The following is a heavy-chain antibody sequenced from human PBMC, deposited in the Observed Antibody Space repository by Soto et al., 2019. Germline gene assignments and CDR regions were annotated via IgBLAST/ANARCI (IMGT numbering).Heavy chain of an antibody. V-gene: IGHV3-49*03. D-gene: IGHD5-12*01. CDR2: IRTKAFGGTP. CDR1: GFPFRGSA. Sequence: PGASLRLSYTASGFPFRGSAWTWFLQAPGKGLEWVGFIRTKAFGGTPEYAASVKGRFTISRDDSRNIAYLQMNSLKTEDTAVYYCTRDSYDHPPNDYWAQGT. CDR3: TRDSYDHPPNDY. J-gene: IGHJ4*02.